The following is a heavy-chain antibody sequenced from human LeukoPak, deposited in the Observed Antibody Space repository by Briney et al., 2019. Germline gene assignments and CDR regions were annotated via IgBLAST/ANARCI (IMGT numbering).Heavy chain of an antibody. Sequence: SETLSLTCTVSGGSISSYYWNWIRQPAGKGLEWIGRIYISGSTNYNPSLKSRVTMSIDTSKNQISLKLRSVTATDTAVYYCARDDWGYSGQGTTVTVSS. V-gene: IGHV4-4*07. CDR3: ARDDWGY. D-gene: IGHD3-9*01. CDR1: GGSISSYY. J-gene: IGHJ4*02. CDR2: IYISGST.